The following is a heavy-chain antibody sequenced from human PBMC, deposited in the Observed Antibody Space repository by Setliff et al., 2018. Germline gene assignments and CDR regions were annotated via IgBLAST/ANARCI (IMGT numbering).Heavy chain of an antibody. CDR1: GYTFTGYY. CDR3: ARDISAAVPAAILYY. Sequence: EASVKVSCKASGYTFTGYYMHWVRQAPGQRLEWMGWINAGNGNTKYSQKFQGRVTITRDTSASTAYMGLSSLRSEDTAVYYCARDISAAVPAAILYYWGQGTLVTVSS. D-gene: IGHD2-2*01. J-gene: IGHJ4*02. CDR2: INAGNGNT. V-gene: IGHV1-3*01.